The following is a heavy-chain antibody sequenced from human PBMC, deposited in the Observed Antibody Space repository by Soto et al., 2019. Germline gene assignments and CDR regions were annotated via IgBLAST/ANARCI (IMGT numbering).Heavy chain of an antibody. V-gene: IGHV3-23*01. CDR3: AKQVVVISDAFDI. CDR2: ISGSGGST. J-gene: IGHJ3*02. Sequence: EVQLLESGGGLVQPGGSLRLSCAASGFTFSSYVMSWVRQAPGKGLEWVSAISGSGGSTYYADSVKGRFTISRDNSKNTLYLQMNSLRAEDTAVYYCAKQVVVISDAFDIWGQGTMVTVSS. CDR1: GFTFSSYV. D-gene: IGHD3-22*01.